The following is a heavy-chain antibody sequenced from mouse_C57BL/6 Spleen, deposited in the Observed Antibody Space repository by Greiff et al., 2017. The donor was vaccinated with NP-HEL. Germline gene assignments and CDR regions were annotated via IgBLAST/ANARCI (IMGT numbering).Heavy chain of an antibody. Sequence: EVMLVESGGGLVKPGGSLKLSCAASGFTFSSYAMSWVRQTPEKRLEWVATISDGGSYTYYPDNVKGRFTISRDNAKNNLYLQMSHLKSEDTAMYYCAREGPSDSSGYEAWFAYWGQGTLVTVSA. V-gene: IGHV5-4*01. CDR2: ISDGGSYT. D-gene: IGHD3-2*02. CDR1: GFTFSSYA. J-gene: IGHJ3*01. CDR3: AREGPSDSSGYEAWFAY.